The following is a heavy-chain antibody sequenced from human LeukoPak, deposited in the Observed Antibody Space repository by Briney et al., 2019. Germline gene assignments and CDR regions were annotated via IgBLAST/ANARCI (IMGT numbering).Heavy chain of an antibody. D-gene: IGHD1-26*01. Sequence: SVKVSCKASGGTFSSYAISWVRQAPGQGLEWMGEIIPIFGTANYAQKFQGRVTITADESTSTAYMELSSLRSEDTAVYYCARERIVGATDAFDIWGQGTMVTVYS. J-gene: IGHJ3*02. CDR3: ARERIVGATDAFDI. CDR1: GGTFSSYA. V-gene: IGHV1-69*01. CDR2: IIPIFGTA.